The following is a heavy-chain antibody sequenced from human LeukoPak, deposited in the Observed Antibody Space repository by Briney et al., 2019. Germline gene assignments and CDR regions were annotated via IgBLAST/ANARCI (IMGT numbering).Heavy chain of an antibody. D-gene: IGHD3-9*01. Sequence: PGGSLRLSCAASGFTFSSYAMSWVRQAPGKGLEWVSAISGSGGSTYYADSVKGRFTISRDNSKNTLYLQMNSLRAEDTAVYYCAKDMALSYDILTGYSPPLVFDPWGQGTLVTVSS. CDR1: GFTFSSYA. V-gene: IGHV3-23*01. CDR3: AKDMALSYDILTGYSPPLVFDP. CDR2: ISGSGGST. J-gene: IGHJ5*02.